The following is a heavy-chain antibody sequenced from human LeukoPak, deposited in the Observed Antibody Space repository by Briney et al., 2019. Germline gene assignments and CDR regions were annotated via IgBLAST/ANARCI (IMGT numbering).Heavy chain of an antibody. D-gene: IGHD5-12*01. J-gene: IGHJ4*02. CDR2: ISDDGRS. V-gene: IGHV3-30*04. CDR3: ASTSGYDFWDMGY. CDR1: GFAFSKYA. Sequence: GRSLTLSCAASGFAFSKYAMHWVRQAPGKRLEWVTIISDDGRSNYADSVEGRFTISRDNSKNTLYLQMSSLRAEDTAVYYCASTSGYDFWDMGYWGQGTLVTVSS.